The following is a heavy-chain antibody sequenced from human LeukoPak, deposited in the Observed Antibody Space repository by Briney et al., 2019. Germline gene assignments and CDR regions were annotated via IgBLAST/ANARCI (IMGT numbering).Heavy chain of an antibody. V-gene: IGHV1-18*01. Sequence: ASVKVSCKASGYTFTIYGITWVRQAPGQGLEWMGWISAYNDNTNYAQNLQGRVTMTTDTSTSTAYMELRSLRSDDTAVYYCARVHGGYSYGNDYWGQGTLVTVSS. D-gene: IGHD5-18*01. CDR2: ISAYNDNT. CDR3: ARVHGGYSYGNDY. J-gene: IGHJ4*02. CDR1: GYTFTIYG.